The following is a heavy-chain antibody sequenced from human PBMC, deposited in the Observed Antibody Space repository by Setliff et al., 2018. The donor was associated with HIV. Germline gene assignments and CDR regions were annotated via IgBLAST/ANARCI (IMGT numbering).Heavy chain of an antibody. J-gene: IGHJ6*03. CDR1: GGTFSRYT. V-gene: IGHV1-69*13. D-gene: IGHD6-6*01. CDR3: ATIPRPSYYYYYYMDV. CDR2: IIPIFGTT. Sequence: SVKVSCKSSGGTFSRYTISWVRQAPGQGLEWMGGIIPIFGTTNYAQKFQGRVSITADASTSTAYMELSSLRSEDTAVYYCATIPRPSYYYYYYMDVWGKGTTVTVSS.